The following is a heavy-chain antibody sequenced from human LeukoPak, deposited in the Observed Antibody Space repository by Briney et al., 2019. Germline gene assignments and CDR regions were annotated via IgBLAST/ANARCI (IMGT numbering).Heavy chain of an antibody. J-gene: IGHJ4*02. CDR1: GIDFNNNG. CDR2: ISYDGTTT. D-gene: IGHD6-6*01. CDR3: ANEGITTLAARPDY. Sequence: PGRSLRLSCAASGIDFNNNGMHWVRQASGKGLEWEAVISYDGTTTYYAASVQGRFTISRDNSKNTLFLQMNSLRGEDTAIYFCANEGITTLAARPDYWGQGTLVTVSS. V-gene: IGHV3-30*18.